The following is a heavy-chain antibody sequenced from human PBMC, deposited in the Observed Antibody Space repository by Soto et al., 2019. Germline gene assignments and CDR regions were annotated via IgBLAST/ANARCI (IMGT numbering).Heavy chain of an antibody. D-gene: IGHD6-19*01. CDR3: ARSPRSGSYYFDV. CDR2: IYYSGST. J-gene: IGHJ4*02. CDR1: GGSISSHY. Sequence: SETLSLTCTVSGGSISSHYWSWIRQPPGRGLEWIGYIYYSGSTNYNPSLKSRVTISVDTSKNQFSLKLSSVTAADTAVYYCARSPRSGSYYFDVWGQGTRVTVAS. V-gene: IGHV4-59*08.